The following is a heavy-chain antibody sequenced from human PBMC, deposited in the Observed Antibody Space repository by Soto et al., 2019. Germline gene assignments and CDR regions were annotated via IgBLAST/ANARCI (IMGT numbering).Heavy chain of an antibody. J-gene: IGHJ3*02. CDR1: GFTFSSYG. D-gene: IGHD6-6*01. CDR3: ANDLTQLVLALNI. V-gene: IGHV3-30*18. CDR2: VSSDGSDK. Sequence: QVQLVESGGGVVQPGRSLRLACAASGFTFSSYGMHWVRQAPGTGLEWVALVSSDGSDKFYADSVKGRFASSRDNSRNTLYLQMNSLRAEDTAVYHCANDLTQLVLALNIWGQVTMVTVSS.